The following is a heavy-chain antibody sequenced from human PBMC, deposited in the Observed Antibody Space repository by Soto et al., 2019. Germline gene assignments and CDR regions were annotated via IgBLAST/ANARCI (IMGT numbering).Heavy chain of an antibody. J-gene: IGHJ6*02. D-gene: IGHD2-2*02. Sequence: QVQLQESGPGLVKPSQTLSLTCTVSGGSISSGDYYWSWIRQPPGKGLEWIGYIYYRVSTYYNPSPKSRVTISVDTSKNQFSLKLSSVTAADTAVYYCARDQIPGGYDYYGMDVWGQGTTVTVSS. CDR2: IYYRVST. CDR3: ARDQIPGGYDYYGMDV. CDR1: GGSISSGDYY. V-gene: IGHV4-30-4*01.